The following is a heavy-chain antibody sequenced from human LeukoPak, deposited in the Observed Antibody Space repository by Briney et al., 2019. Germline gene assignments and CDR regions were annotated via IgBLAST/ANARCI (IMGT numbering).Heavy chain of an antibody. CDR2: IIPIFGTA. V-gene: IGHV1-69*13. Sequence: SVKVSCKASGGTFSSYAISWVRQAPGQGLEWMGGIIPIFGTANYAQKFQGGVTITADESTSTAYMELSSLRSEDTAVYYCARDPRLRWLQDAFDIWGQGTMVTVSS. J-gene: IGHJ3*02. CDR3: ARDPRLRWLQDAFDI. D-gene: IGHD5-24*01. CDR1: GGTFSSYA.